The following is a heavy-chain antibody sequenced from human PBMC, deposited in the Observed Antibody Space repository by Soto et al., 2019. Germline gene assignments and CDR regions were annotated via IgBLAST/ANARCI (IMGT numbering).Heavy chain of an antibody. CDR1: GFTFSSYA. J-gene: IGHJ4*02. CDR2: ITNDGSNK. D-gene: IGHD2-8*01. V-gene: IGHV3-30-3*01. CDR3: ARDPYCTNGVCCYYFDY. Sequence: PGGSLRLSCAASGFTFSSYAMHWVRQAPGKGLEWVAVITNDGSNKYYADPVKGRFTISRDNTKNTLYLQMNSLRAEDTAVYYCARDPYCTNGVCCYYFDYGGRGALVAISS.